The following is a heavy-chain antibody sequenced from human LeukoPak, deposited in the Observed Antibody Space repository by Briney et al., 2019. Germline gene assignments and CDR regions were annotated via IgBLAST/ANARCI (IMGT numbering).Heavy chain of an antibody. D-gene: IGHD3-10*01. CDR3: ARDTPMVRGIDY. J-gene: IGHJ4*02. V-gene: IGHV3-11*01. Sequence: GGSLRLSCAASGFTFSDYYMSWIRQAPGQGLEWVSYVSSSGGTIYYADSVKGRFTISRDNAKNSLYLHMNSLRAEDTAVYYCARDTPMVRGIDYWGQGTLVTVSS. CDR2: VSSSGGTI. CDR1: GFTFSDYY.